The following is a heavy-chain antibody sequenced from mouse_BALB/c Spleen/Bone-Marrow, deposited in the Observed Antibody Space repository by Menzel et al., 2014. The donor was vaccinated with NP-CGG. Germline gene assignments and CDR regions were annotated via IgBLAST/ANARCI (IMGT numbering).Heavy chain of an antibody. CDR2: NNPGSGGT. V-gene: IGHV1-54*03. J-gene: IGHJ4*01. CDR3: ARSIYDGYSEAMDY. CDR1: GYAFTNYL. Sequence: QVQLQQSGAELIRPGTSVKVSCKASGYAFTNYLIEWVKQRPGQGLEWIGVNNPGSGGTNYNEKFKGKATLTADKSSGTAYMQLSSLTSDDSAVYFCARSIYDGYSEAMDYWGQGTSVTVSS. D-gene: IGHD2-3*01.